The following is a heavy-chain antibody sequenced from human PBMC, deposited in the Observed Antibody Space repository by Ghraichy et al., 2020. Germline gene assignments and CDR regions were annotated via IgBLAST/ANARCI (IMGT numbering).Heavy chain of an antibody. CDR3: AKVGYHDTSGHFYYMDV. CDR2: LRFDGVTT. Sequence: GGSLRLSCAASGFTLRNFGVHWVRRAPGRGLERVAFLRFDGVTTHPIDSLKGRIALSRDESRNTLYLQLSSLRVEDTAVYYCAKVGYHDTSGHFYYMDVWGKGTTVIVSS. V-gene: IGHV3-30*02. CDR1: GFTLRNFG. J-gene: IGHJ6*03. D-gene: IGHD3-22*01.